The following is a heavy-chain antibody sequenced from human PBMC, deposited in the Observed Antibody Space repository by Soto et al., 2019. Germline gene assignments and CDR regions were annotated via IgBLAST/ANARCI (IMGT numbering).Heavy chain of an antibody. CDR2: IYYSGNT. CDR3: ARGYYYGSGSLPYYYGMDV. CDR1: GGTISSYY. D-gene: IGHD3-10*01. Sequence: SETLSLTCTVSGGTISSYYWSWIRQPPGKGLEGIGYIYYSGNTNYNPSLKSRSTISVNTSKNQYSLRLSSVTAADTAVDYCARGYYYGSGSLPYYYGMDVWGQGTTVTVSS. V-gene: IGHV4-59*01. J-gene: IGHJ6*02.